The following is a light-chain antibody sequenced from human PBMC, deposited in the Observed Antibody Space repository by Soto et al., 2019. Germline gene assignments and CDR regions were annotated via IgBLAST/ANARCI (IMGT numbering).Light chain of an antibody. J-gene: IGKJ1*01. Sequence: AIQMIQSPSSLSASVGDRVTITCRASRDIGNDLGWYQQKPGKAPKHLIFAASNLQSGVPSRFSGGGSGTDFTLTISSLQADDFATYYCLQHFNFSWTFGQGTKVE. CDR2: AAS. CDR1: RDIGND. CDR3: LQHFNFSWT. V-gene: IGKV1-6*01.